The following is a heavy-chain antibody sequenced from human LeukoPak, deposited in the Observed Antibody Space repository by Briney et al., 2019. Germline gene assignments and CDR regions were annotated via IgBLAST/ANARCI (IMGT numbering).Heavy chain of an antibody. Sequence: GGSLRLSRAASGFTVRSNYMSWVRRAPGKGLEWVSVIYSDGTTYYADSVKGRFTISRDNSKTTLYLQMNSLRAEDTAVYYCARGTIYSPRGEDFWGQGTLVTVSS. J-gene: IGHJ4*02. CDR2: IYSDGTT. D-gene: IGHD5-12*01. CDR1: GFTVRSNY. CDR3: ARGTIYSPRGEDF. V-gene: IGHV3-53*01.